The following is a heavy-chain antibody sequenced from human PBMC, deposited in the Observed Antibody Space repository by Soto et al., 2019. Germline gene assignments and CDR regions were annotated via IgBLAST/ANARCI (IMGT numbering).Heavy chain of an antibody. J-gene: IGHJ6*02. D-gene: IGHD3-10*01. CDR2: IYPGDSDT. CDR3: AITYYYGSGAISADYYGMDV. Sequence: GESLKISCKGSGYSFTSYWIGWVRQMPGKGLEWMGIIYPGDSDTRYSPSFQGQVTISADKSISTAYLQWSSLKASDTAVYYCAITYYYGSGAISADYYGMDVWGQGTTVTVSS. V-gene: IGHV5-51*01. CDR1: GYSFTSYW.